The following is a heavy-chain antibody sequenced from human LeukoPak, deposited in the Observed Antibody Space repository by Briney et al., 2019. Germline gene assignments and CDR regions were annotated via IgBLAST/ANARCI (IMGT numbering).Heavy chain of an antibody. CDR1: GGSISNYY. D-gene: IGHD6-19*01. CDR2: IYYTGST. J-gene: IGHJ3*01. CDR3: GRVNSSGSVL. Sequence: SETLSLTCTVSGGSISNYYWSWIRQTPGRGLEWVGYIYYTGSTNYNPSLKSRVTISVDTSKTQVSLKLSSVTAADTAVCYWGRVNSSGSVLWGQGTMVSVSS. V-gene: IGHV4-59*01.